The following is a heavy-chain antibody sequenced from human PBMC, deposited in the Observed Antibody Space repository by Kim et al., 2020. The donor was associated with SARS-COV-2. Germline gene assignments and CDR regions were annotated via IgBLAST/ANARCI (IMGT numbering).Heavy chain of an antibody. V-gene: IGHV3-74*01. Sequence: GGSLRLSCAASGFTFSSYWMHWVRQAPGKGLVWVSRINSDGSSTSYADSVKGRFTISRDNAKNTLYLQMNSLRAEDTAVYYCAKEVRIVVVPAAMTHGMDVWGQGTTVTVSS. CDR3: AKEVRIVVVPAAMTHGMDV. J-gene: IGHJ6*02. CDR2: INSDGSST. CDR1: GFTFSSYW. D-gene: IGHD2-2*01.